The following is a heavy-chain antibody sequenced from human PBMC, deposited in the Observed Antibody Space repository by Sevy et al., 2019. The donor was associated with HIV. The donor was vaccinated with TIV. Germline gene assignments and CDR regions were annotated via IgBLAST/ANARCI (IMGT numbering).Heavy chain of an antibody. Sequence: GGSLRLSCAASGFTFSTYGMHWVRQAPGKGLEWVAVLSYDGREKYYGNSVKGRFTISRDKCKNTLYLQMNSLRDEDTAGYRCAKVAIHCSGRTCYHTLFDYWGQGTLVTVSS. D-gene: IGHD2-15*01. CDR1: GFTFSTYG. CDR3: AKVAIHCSGRTCYHTLFDY. V-gene: IGHV3-30*18. CDR2: LSYDGREK. J-gene: IGHJ4*02.